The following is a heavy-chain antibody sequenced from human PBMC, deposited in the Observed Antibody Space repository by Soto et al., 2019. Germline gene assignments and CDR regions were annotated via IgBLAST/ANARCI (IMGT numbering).Heavy chain of an antibody. J-gene: IGHJ6*02. CDR1: GFTVSSNY. V-gene: IGHV3-53*01. CDR2: IYSGGST. D-gene: IGHD4-17*01. CDR3: ARESVXTDYGGNSRHYYYGMDV. Sequence: GGSLRLSCAASGFTVSSNYMSWVRQAPGKGLEWVSVIYSGGSTYYADSVKGRFTISRDNSKNTLYLQMNSLRAEDTAVYYCARESVXTDYGGNSRHYYYGMDVWGQGTTVTVSS.